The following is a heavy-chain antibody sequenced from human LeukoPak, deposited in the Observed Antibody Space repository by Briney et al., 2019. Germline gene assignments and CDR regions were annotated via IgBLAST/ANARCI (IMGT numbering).Heavy chain of an antibody. V-gene: IGHV4-34*01. CDR3: ARVLAYSSGWYRFYYYYYMDV. Sequence: SETLSLTCAVYGGSFSGYYWSWIRQPPGKGLEWIGEINHSGSTNSNPSLKSRVTISVDTSKNQFSLKLSSVTAADTAVYYCARVLAYSSGWYRFYYYYYMDVWGKGTTVTVSS. D-gene: IGHD6-19*01. CDR2: INHSGST. CDR1: GGSFSGYY. J-gene: IGHJ6*03.